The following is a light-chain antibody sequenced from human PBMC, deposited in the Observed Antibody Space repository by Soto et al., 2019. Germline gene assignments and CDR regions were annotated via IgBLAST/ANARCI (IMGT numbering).Light chain of an antibody. Sequence: DIQMTQSPSTLSASVGDRVTITCRASQSTSSWLAWYQQKPGKAPKVLIYDASSLESGVPSRFSASGSGTEFDLTISSLQPDDSATYYCQEYNSYSPTFGQRTKVEIK. CDR3: QEYNSYSPT. J-gene: IGKJ1*01. V-gene: IGKV1-5*01. CDR1: QSTSSW. CDR2: DAS.